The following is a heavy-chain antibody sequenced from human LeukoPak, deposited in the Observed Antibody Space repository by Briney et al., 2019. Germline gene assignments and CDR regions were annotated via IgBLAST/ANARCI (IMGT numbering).Heavy chain of an antibody. V-gene: IGHV3-30*02. CDR2: IRYDGSNK. Sequence: GRSLRLSCAASGFTFSSYGMHWVRQAPGKGLEWVALIRYDGSNKYYADSVKGRFSISRDNSKNSLYLQMNSLRAEDMALYYCAKDSGSAPYYYYMDVWGKGATVTVSS. J-gene: IGHJ6*03. D-gene: IGHD1-26*01. CDR1: GFTFSSYG. CDR3: AKDSGSAPYYYYMDV.